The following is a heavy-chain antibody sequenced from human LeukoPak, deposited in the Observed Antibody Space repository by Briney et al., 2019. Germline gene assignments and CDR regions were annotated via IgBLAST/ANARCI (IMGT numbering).Heavy chain of an antibody. CDR1: GFTFSSYG. J-gene: IGHJ4*02. D-gene: IGHD3-22*01. CDR3: ARKEVAYYDNV. CDR2: IWYGGSNK. V-gene: IGHV3-33*08. Sequence: GGSLRLSCAASGFTFSSYGMHWVRQAPGKGLEWVAVIWYGGSNKYYADSVKGRFTISRDNSKNTLYLQMNSLRAEDTAVYYCARKEVAYYDNVWGQGTLVTVSS.